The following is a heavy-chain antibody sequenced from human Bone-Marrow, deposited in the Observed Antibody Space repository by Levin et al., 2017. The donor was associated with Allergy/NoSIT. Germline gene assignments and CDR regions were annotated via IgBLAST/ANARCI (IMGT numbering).Heavy chain of an antibody. CDR1: GFTFSSYW. D-gene: IGHD3-3*01. J-gene: IGHJ3*02. CDR3: ARDPSDFWSGRAHAFDI. CDR2: IKQDGSEK. V-gene: IGHV3-7*01. Sequence: ETLSLTCAASGFTFSSYWMSWVRQAPGKGLEWVANIKQDGSEKYYVDSVKGRFTISRDNAKNSLYLQMNSLRAEDTAVYYCARDPSDFWSGRAHAFDIWGQGTMVTVSS.